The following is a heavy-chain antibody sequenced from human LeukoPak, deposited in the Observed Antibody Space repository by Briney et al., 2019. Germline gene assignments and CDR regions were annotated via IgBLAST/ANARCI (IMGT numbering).Heavy chain of an antibody. Sequence: SVKVSFKASGFTFTSSAMQWVRQARGQRLEWIGWIVVGSGNTNYAQKFQERVTITRDMSTSTAYMELSSLRSEDTAVYYCAAPSPITWPDYYGMDVWGQGTTVTVSS. J-gene: IGHJ6*02. V-gene: IGHV1-58*02. CDR3: AAPSPITWPDYYGMDV. CDR2: IVVGSGNT. CDR1: GFTFTSSA.